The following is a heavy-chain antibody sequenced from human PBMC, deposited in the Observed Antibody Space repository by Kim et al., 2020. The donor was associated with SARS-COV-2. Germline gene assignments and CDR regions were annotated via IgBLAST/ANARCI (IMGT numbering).Heavy chain of an antibody. CDR1: GFTFSSYS. CDR2: ISSSSSTI. Sequence: GGYLRLSCAASGFTFSSYSMNWVRQAPGKGLEWVSYISSSSSTIYYADSVKGRFTISRDNAKNSLYLQMNSLRDEDTAVYYCARGGGYDYVWGSYRLNYFDYWGQGTLVTVSS. D-gene: IGHD3-16*02. CDR3: ARGGGYDYVWGSYRLNYFDY. V-gene: IGHV3-48*02. J-gene: IGHJ4*02.